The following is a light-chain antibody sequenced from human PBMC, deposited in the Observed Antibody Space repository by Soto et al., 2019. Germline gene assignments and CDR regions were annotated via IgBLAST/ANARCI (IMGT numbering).Light chain of an antibody. V-gene: IGLV1-40*01. CDR3: SSYTSYSPLAV. CDR2: GNS. J-gene: IGLJ2*01. CDR1: SSNIGAGYD. Sequence: QSVLTQPPSVSGAPGQRVTISCTGSSSNIGAGYDVHWYQQLPGTAPKLLIYGNSNRPSGVPDRFSGSKSGTSASLAITGLQAEDEADYYCSSYTSYSPLAVFGGGTKLTVL.